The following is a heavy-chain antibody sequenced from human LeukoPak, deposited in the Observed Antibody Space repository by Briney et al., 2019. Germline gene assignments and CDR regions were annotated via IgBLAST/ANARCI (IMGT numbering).Heavy chain of an antibody. Sequence: ASVKVSCKASGYTFTGYYMHWVRQAPGQGREWMGGINPNSGGTNYAQKFQGRVTMTRDTSISTAYMELSRLRSDDTAVYYCARDSGDTAMVDFDYWGQGTLVTVSS. D-gene: IGHD5-18*01. CDR1: GYTFTGYY. J-gene: IGHJ4*02. CDR2: INPNSGGT. CDR3: ARDSGDTAMVDFDY. V-gene: IGHV1-2*02.